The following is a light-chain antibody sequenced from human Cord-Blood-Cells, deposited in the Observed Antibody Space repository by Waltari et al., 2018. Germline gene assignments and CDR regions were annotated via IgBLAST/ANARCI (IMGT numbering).Light chain of an antibody. J-gene: IGLJ2*01. CDR1: KLGDNY. V-gene: IGLV3-1*01. CDR3: QAWDSSTVV. CDR2: QDS. Sequence: SHELTQPPSVSVSPGQTASITCSGDKLGDNYACWYQQKQGQSPVRVIYQDSKGPAGIPERFSGSNSGNTDPLTISGTQAMDEADYYCQAWDSSTVVFGGGTKLTVL.